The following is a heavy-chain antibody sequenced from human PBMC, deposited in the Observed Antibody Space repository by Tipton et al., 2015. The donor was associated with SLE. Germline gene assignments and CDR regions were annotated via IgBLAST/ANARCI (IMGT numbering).Heavy chain of an antibody. J-gene: IGHJ4*02. CDR2: ISWNSGSM. CDR3: AKGQWLDTGGFDY. CDR1: GFTFDDYA. V-gene: IGHV3-9*01. D-gene: IGHD6-19*01. Sequence: SLRLSCAASGFTFDDYAMHWVRQAPGKGLEWVSGISWNSGSMGYADSVKGRFTISRDNAKNSLYLQMNSLRAEDTALYYCAKGQWLDTGGFDYWGQGTLVTVSS.